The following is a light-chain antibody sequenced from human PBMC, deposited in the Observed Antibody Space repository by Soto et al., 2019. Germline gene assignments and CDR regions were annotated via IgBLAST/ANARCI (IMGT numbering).Light chain of an antibody. J-gene: IGKJ1*01. CDR2: GAS. V-gene: IGKV3-20*01. CDR1: QSVSNNY. Sequence: EIVVTQSPVTLSLSPCERATLSCRASQSVSNNYLAWYQQKPGQAPRLLIYGASNRATGIPDRFSGSGSGTDFTLTISRLEPGDFAVYYCQQYGSSGTFGQGTKVDIK. CDR3: QQYGSSGT.